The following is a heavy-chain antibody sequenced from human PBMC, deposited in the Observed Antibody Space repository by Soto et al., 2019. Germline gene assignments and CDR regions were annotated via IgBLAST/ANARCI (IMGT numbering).Heavy chain of an antibody. J-gene: IGHJ6*02. CDR1: GGTFSSYA. V-gene: IGHV1-69*13. CDR3: ARGGGIAAREPVPYGMDV. D-gene: IGHD6-6*01. CDR2: IIPIFGTA. Sequence: SVKVSCKASGGTFSSYAISWVRQAPGQGLEWMGGIIPIFGTANYAQKFQGRVTITADESTSTAYMELSSLRSEDTAVYYCARGGGIAAREPVPYGMDVWGQGTTVTVSS.